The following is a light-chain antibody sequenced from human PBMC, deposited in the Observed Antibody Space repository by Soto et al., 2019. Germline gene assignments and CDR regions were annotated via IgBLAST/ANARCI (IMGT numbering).Light chain of an antibody. V-gene: IGKV1-5*03. Sequence: DIQMTQSPSTLSASVGDRVTITCRASHSVDRWLAWYQQRPGKAPKALIYKASNLESGVPSRFSGSGSGTEFTLTITSLQPGDIATYYCQQYTTLVTFGQGTMVEMK. CDR2: KAS. CDR3: QQYTTLVT. CDR1: HSVDRW. J-gene: IGKJ1*01.